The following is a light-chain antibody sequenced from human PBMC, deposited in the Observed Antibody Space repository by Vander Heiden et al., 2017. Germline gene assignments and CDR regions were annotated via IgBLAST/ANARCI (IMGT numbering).Light chain of an antibody. V-gene: IGKV1-39*01. CDR2: AAS. CDR1: QSIDNF. J-gene: IGKJ5*01. CDR3: QQSYSSPRIT. Sequence: DVQMTQSPSSLSASVGDRVTITCRASQSIDNFLNWYQQKPGKAPKLLIYAASKLESWVPSRFSGSGSGTHFRLTICSLQPEDSATYFCQQSYSSPRITFGLGTRLEIE.